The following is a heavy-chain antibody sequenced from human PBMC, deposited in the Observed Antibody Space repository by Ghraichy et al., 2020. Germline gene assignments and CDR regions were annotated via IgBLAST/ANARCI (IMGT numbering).Heavy chain of an antibody. CDR1: GYTFTSYG. Sequence: ASVKVSCKASGYTFTSYGISWVRQAPGQGLEWMGWISAYNGDTNYAQKLQGRVTMTTDTSTSTAYMELRSLRSDDTAVYYCARDPFVWGVVVVAATNWFDPWGQGTLVTVSS. V-gene: IGHV1-18*01. CDR3: ARDPFVWGVVVVAATNWFDP. J-gene: IGHJ5*02. D-gene: IGHD2-15*01. CDR2: ISAYNGDT.